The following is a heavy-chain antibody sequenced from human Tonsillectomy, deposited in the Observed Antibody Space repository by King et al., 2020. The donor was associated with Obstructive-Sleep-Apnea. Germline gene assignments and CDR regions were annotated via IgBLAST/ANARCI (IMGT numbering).Heavy chain of an antibody. CDR2: ISSSGSYI. D-gene: IGHD3-22*01. Sequence: VQLVESGGGLVKPGGSLRLSCAASGFTFSSYNMNWVRQAPEKGLEWVSSISSSGSYIYYADSVKGRFTISRDNAKNSLYLQMNSLRAEDTAVYYCARDRDSQEYFDLWGRATLVTVSS. CDR1: GFTFSSYN. V-gene: IGHV3-21*01. CDR3: ARDRDSQEYFDL. J-gene: IGHJ2*01.